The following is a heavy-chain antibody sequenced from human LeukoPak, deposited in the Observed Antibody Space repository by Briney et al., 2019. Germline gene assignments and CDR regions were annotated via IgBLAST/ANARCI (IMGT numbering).Heavy chain of an antibody. D-gene: IGHD3-10*01. CDR3: ARDYGSRGSSSYPFDN. CDR2: IDESGGSI. Sequence: GGSLRLSCAASGFTFSSDAMSWVRQAPGKGLEWVSGIDESGGSIYYADSVKGRFTISRDNSKNTLDLQMNSLRAEDTAVYYCARDYGSRGSSSYPFDNWSQGTLVTVSP. V-gene: IGHV3-23*01. J-gene: IGHJ4*02. CDR1: GFTFSSDA.